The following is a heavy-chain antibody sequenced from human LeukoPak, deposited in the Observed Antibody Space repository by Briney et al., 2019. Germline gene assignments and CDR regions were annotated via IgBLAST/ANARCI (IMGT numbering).Heavy chain of an antibody. V-gene: IGHV3-7*01. CDR2: IKQDGNEK. CDR1: GFALSSYY. Sequence: GGSLRLSCAVSGFALSSYYMSWVRQAPGEGLEWVADIKQDGNEKYYVHSVKGRFTSSRDSAKNSLLLQMNSLRAEDTAVYYCVREGGEYLSGPFDSWGQGALVTVSS. D-gene: IGHD1-26*01. CDR3: VREGGEYLSGPFDS. J-gene: IGHJ4*02.